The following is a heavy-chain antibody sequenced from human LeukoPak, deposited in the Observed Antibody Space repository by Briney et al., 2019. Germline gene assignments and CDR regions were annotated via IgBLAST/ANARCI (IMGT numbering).Heavy chain of an antibody. CDR2: ISGSGGMT. Sequence: GGSLRLSCAASGFTFSTNGMSWVRQAPGKGLEWVSAISGSGGMTYYADSVKGRFTISRDNSKNTLYLQMNSLRAEDTAVYYCAKIYGSGVLLPMDVWGKGTTVTVSS. D-gene: IGHD3-10*01. V-gene: IGHV3-23*01. CDR3: AKIYGSGVLLPMDV. CDR1: GFTFSTNG. J-gene: IGHJ6*03.